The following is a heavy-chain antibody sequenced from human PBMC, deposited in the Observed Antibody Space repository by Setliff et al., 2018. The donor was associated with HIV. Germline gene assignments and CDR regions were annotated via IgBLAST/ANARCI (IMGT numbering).Heavy chain of an antibody. J-gene: IGHJ4*01. Sequence: SVKVSCKASGGTSSTHAMNWVRQAPGQGLEWMGQIISILEITDYAQKFQGRLTITADEPTNTIYMELSGLRSEDTAVYYCARDGYYYDSSGHLAYYFDYWGQGMLVTVSS. V-gene: IGHV1-69*10. CDR1: GGTSSTHA. CDR3: ARDGYYYDSSGHLAYYFDY. CDR2: IISILEIT. D-gene: IGHD3-22*01.